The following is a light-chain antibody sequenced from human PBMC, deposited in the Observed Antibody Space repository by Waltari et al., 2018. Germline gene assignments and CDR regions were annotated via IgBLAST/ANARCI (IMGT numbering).Light chain of an antibody. CDR2: KDT. Sequence: SYELTQPPSVSVSPGQTARITCSGDALPKQFAFWYQQKSGQAPVVVIYKDTERPSGIPDRISGSSSGTTVTLTISGAQAEDGADYYCQSGDSSGVVVFGGGTKLTVL. V-gene: IGLV3-25*03. J-gene: IGLJ2*01. CDR1: ALPKQF. CDR3: QSGDSSGVVV.